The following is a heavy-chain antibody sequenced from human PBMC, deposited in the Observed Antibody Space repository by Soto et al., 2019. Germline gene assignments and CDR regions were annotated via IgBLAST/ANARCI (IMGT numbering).Heavy chain of an antibody. D-gene: IGHD2-15*01. J-gene: IGHJ4*02. CDR3: WAVVVVAATMSLRTGPQTFDY. Sequence: SETLSLTCAVPGDLISRGYHWAWIRQPPGKGLEWVASIYHSGTTYYNPSLTSRVTISVDTSKNQFSLKLSSVTAADTAVYYCWAVVVVAATMSLRTGPQTFDYWGQGTLVTVSS. CDR1: GDLISRGYH. CDR2: IYHSGTT. V-gene: IGHV4-38-2*01.